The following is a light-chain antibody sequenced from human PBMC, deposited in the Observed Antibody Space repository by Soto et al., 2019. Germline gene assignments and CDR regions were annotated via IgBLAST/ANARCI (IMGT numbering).Light chain of an antibody. CDR3: QKFYSSPLT. CDR1: QSLLFSSNKKNY. V-gene: IGKV4-1*01. Sequence: DIVMTQSPASLAVSLGERATINCKSSQSLLFSSNKKNYLAWYQQRPGQPPKLXIYWESSRESGVPDRFTGSGSGTDLTLSISSLQAEDVAVYYCQKFYSSPLTCGGGTKGDIK. J-gene: IGKJ4*01. CDR2: WES.